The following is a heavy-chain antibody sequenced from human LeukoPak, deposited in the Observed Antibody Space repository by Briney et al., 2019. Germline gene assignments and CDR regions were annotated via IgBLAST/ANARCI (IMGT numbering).Heavy chain of an antibody. Sequence: ASVTVSCKASGYAFTGYYMHWVRQAPGQGLEWMGWINPNSGGTNYAQKFQGRVTMTRDTSISTAYMELSRLRSDDTAVYYCARGDIVATVADYWGQGTLVTVSS. CDR1: GYAFTGYY. CDR3: ARGDIVATVADY. V-gene: IGHV1-2*02. D-gene: IGHD5-12*01. CDR2: INPNSGGT. J-gene: IGHJ4*02.